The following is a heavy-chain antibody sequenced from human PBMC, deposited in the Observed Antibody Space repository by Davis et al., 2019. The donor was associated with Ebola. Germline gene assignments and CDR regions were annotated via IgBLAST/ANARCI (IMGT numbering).Heavy chain of an antibody. D-gene: IGHD6-19*01. J-gene: IGHJ4*02. Sequence: GESLKISCAASGFTFSSYSMNWVRQAPGKGLEWVAVIWYDGSNKYYADSVKGRFTISRDNAKNSLYLQMNSLRAEDTAVYYCARGRIAVAGTSPFLLWGQGTLATVSS. CDR1: GFTFSSYS. CDR2: IWYDGSNK. CDR3: ARGRIAVAGTSPFLL. V-gene: IGHV3-33*08.